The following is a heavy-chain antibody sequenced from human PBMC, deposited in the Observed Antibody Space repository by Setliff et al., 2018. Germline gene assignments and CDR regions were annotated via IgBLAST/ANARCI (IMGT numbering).Heavy chain of an antibody. D-gene: IGHD6-25*01. CDR3: ARLGRNSSAPPGDY. Sequence: LGESLKISCKGSGYSFTNYWIGWVRQMPGKGLEWMGIIYPGDSDTRYSPSFQGQVTISADKSILTAFLQWTYLKASDSAMYYCARLGRNSSAPPGDYWGQGTLVTVSS. V-gene: IGHV5-51*01. CDR2: IYPGDSDT. CDR1: GYSFTNYW. J-gene: IGHJ4*02.